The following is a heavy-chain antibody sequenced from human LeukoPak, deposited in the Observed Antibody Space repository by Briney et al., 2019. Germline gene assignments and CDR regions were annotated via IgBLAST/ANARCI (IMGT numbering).Heavy chain of an antibody. Sequence: PSETLSPTCTVSGGSISSYYWSWIRQPPGKGLEWIGYIYYSGSTNYNPSLKSRVTISVDTSKNQFSLKLSSVTAADTAVYYCASTYSSSPGNWFDPWGQGTLVTVSS. J-gene: IGHJ5*02. CDR2: IYYSGST. V-gene: IGHV4-59*01. CDR3: ASTYSSSPGNWFDP. D-gene: IGHD6-6*01. CDR1: GGSISSYY.